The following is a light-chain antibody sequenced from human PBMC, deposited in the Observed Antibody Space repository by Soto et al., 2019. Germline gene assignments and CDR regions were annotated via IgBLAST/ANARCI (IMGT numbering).Light chain of an antibody. Sequence: EIVMTQSPATLSVSPGERATLSCRASQSVSSDLAWYQQKPGQAPRLFIYGAFNRATGIPARFSGSGSGTDFTLTISSLEPEDFAVYYCHQRSSWPITFGQGTRLEIK. CDR1: QSVSSD. J-gene: IGKJ5*01. V-gene: IGKV3-11*01. CDR3: HQRSSWPIT. CDR2: GAF.